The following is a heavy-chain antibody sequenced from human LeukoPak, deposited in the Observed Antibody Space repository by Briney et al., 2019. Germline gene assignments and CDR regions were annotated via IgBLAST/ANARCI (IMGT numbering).Heavy chain of an antibody. Sequence: SETLSLTCTVSGDSISSGDYYWSWIRQPAGKGLEWIGRISSSGSTNYNPSLKSRVTISVDTSKNQFSLKLSSVTAADTAVYYCARDRLRWPKIDYWGQGTLVTVSS. J-gene: IGHJ4*02. D-gene: IGHD4-23*01. V-gene: IGHV4-61*02. CDR2: ISSSGST. CDR3: ARDRLRWPKIDY. CDR1: GDSISSGDYY.